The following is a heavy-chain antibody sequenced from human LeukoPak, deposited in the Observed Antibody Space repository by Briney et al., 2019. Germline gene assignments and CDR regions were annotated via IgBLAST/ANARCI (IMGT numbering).Heavy chain of an antibody. V-gene: IGHV4-34*01. J-gene: IGHJ6*02. Sequence: SETLSLTCAVYGGSFSGYYWSWIRQPPGKGLEWIGEINHSGSTNYNPSLKSRVTISVDTSKNQFFLKLSSVTAADTAVYYCARVRYGGNSAFGYYYYGMDVWGQGTTVTVSS. D-gene: IGHD4-23*01. CDR3: ARVRYGGNSAFGYYYYGMDV. CDR2: INHSGST. CDR1: GGSFSGYY.